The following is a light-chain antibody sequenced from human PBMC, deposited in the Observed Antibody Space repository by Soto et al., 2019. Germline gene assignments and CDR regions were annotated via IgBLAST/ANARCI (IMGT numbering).Light chain of an antibody. CDR2: AAS. V-gene: IGKV1-39*01. CDR1: QSISSY. CDR3: QQSYSTLWT. Sequence: DIPMTQSPSSLSASVGDRVTITCRASQSISSYLNWYQQKPGKAPKLLIYAASSLQSGVPSRFSGSGSGTYFTLTISSLQPEDFATYYCQQSYSTLWTFGQGTKVEIK. J-gene: IGKJ1*01.